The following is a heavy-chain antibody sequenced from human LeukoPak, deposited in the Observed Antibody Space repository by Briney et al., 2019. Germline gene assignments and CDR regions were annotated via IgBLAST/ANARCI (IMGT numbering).Heavy chain of an antibody. CDR3: AIVRVIARTPSNCFDP. D-gene: IGHD2/OR15-2a*01. J-gene: IGHJ5*02. V-gene: IGHV1-18*01. CDR1: GYTFTSYG. CDR2: ISAYNGNT. Sequence: ASVKVSCKASGYTFTSYGISWVRQAPGQGLEWMGWISAYNGNTNYAQKLQGRVTMTTDTSTSTAYMELRSLRSDDTAVYYCAIVRVIARTPSNCFDPWGQGTLVTVSS.